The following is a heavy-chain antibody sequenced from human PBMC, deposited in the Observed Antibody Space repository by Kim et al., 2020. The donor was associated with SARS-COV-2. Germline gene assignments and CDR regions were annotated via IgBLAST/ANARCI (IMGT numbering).Heavy chain of an antibody. CDR1: GFTFSDYY. D-gene: IGHD6-13*01. J-gene: IGHJ5*02. CDR3: ARDPSSSWYHWFDP. V-gene: IGHV3-11*01. Sequence: GGSLRLSCAASGFTFSDYYMSWIRQAPGKGLEWVSYISSSGSTIYYADSVKGRLTISRDNAKNSLYLQMNSLRAEDTAVYYCARDPSSSWYHWFDPWGQGTLVTVSS. CDR2: ISSSGSTI.